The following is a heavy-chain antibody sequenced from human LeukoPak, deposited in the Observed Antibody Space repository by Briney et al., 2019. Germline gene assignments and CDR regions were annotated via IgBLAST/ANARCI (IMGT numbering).Heavy chain of an antibody. Sequence: SETLSLTCTVSGGSISSYYWSWIRQPPGKGLEWIGYISYSGSTNYNPSLKSRVTISVDTSKNQFSLKLTSVTAADTAVYYCAREDYYDSSGYYFLDAFDIWGQGTMVTVSS. D-gene: IGHD3-22*01. V-gene: IGHV4-59*08. CDR1: GGSISSYY. CDR3: AREDYYDSSGYYFLDAFDI. J-gene: IGHJ3*02. CDR2: ISYSGST.